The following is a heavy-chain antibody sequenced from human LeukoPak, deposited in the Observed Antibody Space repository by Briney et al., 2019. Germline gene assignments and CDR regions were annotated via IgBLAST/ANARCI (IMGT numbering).Heavy chain of an antibody. CDR3: ARGAFRGITMIVVHYYFDY. J-gene: IGHJ4*02. CDR2: ISSSGSTI. D-gene: IGHD3-22*01. V-gene: IGHV3-48*03. CDR1: GFTFSSYE. Sequence: GGSLRLSCAASGFTFSSYEMNWVRQAPGKGLEWVSYISSSGSTIYYADSVKGRFTISRDNAKNSLYLQMNSLRAEDTAVYYCARGAFRGITMIVVHYYFDYWGQGTLVTVSS.